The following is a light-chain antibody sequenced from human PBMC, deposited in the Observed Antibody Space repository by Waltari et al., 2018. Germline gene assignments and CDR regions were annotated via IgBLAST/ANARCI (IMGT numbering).Light chain of an antibody. CDR2: DVS. V-gene: IGLV2-14*03. Sequence: QSPLPHPPSGSGSLGRSITISATGTTIDIGSYNFSPLYQHNPGKAPQLMIYDVSKRPSGVSNRFSGSKSGNTASLTICGLQVEDEADYFCSSYTTTNIVVFGGGTELTVL. CDR3: SSYTTTNIVV. J-gene: IGLJ2*01. CDR1: TIDIGSYNF.